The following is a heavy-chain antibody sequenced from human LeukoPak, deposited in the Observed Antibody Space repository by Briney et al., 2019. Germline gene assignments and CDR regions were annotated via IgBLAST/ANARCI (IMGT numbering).Heavy chain of an antibody. J-gene: IGHJ4*02. CDR2: IKRDGSET. CDR3: ASFNFGSGSHDH. D-gene: IGHD3-10*01. CDR1: GLSFSTYW. Sequence: GGSLRLSCAASGLSFSTYWMSWVRQAPGKGLEWVANIKRDGSETYYVDSVKGRFTISRDNAKKSLYLQMNSLRAEDTAVFYCASFNFGSGSHDHWGQGSLVTVSS. V-gene: IGHV3-7*02.